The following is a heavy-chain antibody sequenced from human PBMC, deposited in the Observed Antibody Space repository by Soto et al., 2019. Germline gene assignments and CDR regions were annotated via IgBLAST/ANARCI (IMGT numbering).Heavy chain of an antibody. J-gene: IGHJ4*02. CDR3: ARDVDTAMVPGY. CDR1: GFTFSSYS. D-gene: IGHD5-18*01. Sequence: GGSLRLSCAASGFTFSSYSMNWVRQAPGKGLEWVSSISSSSSYIYYADSVKGRFTISRDNAKNSLYLQMNSLRAEDTAVYYCARDVDTAMVPGYWGQGTLVTVSS. V-gene: IGHV3-21*01. CDR2: ISSSSSYI.